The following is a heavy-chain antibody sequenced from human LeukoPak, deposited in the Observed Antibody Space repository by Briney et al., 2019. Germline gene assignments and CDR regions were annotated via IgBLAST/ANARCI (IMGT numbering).Heavy chain of an antibody. CDR3: ARGPRYDFWSGYFPDYYYYYMDV. Sequence: SETLSLTCTVSGGSVRSSSYYWGCIRQPPGKGLEWIGSIYYSGSTYYNPSLKSRVTISVDTSKNQFSLKLSSVTAADTAVYYCARGPRYDFWSGYFPDYYYYYMDVWGKGTTVTVSS. CDR2: IYYSGST. V-gene: IGHV4-39*07. J-gene: IGHJ6*03. CDR1: GGSVRSSSYY. D-gene: IGHD3-3*01.